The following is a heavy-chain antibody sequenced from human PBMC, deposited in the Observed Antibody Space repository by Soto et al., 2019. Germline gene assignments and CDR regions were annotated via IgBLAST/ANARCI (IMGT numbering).Heavy chain of an antibody. V-gene: IGHV1-18*01. CDR2: ISAYNGNT. Sequence: ASVKVSCTASGYTFTSYGISWVRQAPGQGLEWMGWISAYNGNTNYAQKLQGRVTINTDTSTSTAYMELRSLRSDDTAVYYCARWRIAFDYYYGIDVWGRGTTVTVSS. J-gene: IGHJ6*02. D-gene: IGHD2-15*01. CDR1: GYTFTSYG. CDR3: ARWRIAFDYYYGIDV.